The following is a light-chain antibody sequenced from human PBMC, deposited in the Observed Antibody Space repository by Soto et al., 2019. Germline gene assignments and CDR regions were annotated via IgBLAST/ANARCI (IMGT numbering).Light chain of an antibody. J-gene: IGLJ1*01. CDR1: SSSIGAGYD. CDR3: QSYDSRLTAYV. V-gene: IGLV1-40*01. CDR2: GNN. Sequence: QSVLTQPPSVSGAPGQRVTISCTGSSSSIGAGYDVHWYHQLPGAAPKLLVSGNNNRPSGVPDRFSASKSGTSASLDITGLQTEDEAQYYCQSYDSRLTAYVFGTGTKVTVL.